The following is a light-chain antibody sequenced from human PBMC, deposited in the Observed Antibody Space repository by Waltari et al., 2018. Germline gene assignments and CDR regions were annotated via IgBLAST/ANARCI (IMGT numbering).Light chain of an antibody. V-gene: IGLV2-14*03. CDR2: DVS. J-gene: IGLJ3*02. Sequence: QSALTQPASVSGSPGQSVTISCTGTSSAGGSYNSVAWYQDHPGQGPKVIIYDVSDRPSGVSARFSGSKSGNTASLTISGLQAEDEADYYCSSQSSNNIVLFGGGTKVTVL. CDR1: SSAGGSYNS. CDR3: SSQSSNNIVL.